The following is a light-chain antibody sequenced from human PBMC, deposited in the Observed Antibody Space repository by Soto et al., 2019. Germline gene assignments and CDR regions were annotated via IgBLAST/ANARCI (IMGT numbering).Light chain of an antibody. CDR2: AAS. Sequence: EIVLTHSPGTLSLSPGERATLSCRASQSVSNNYLAWYQQKPGQAPRLLIYAASNRAAGIPDRFSGSGSGSDFTLTISRLEPEDFAVYYCQQYGASPWTFGQGSKVEIK. V-gene: IGKV3-20*01. CDR1: QSVSNNY. CDR3: QQYGASPWT. J-gene: IGKJ1*01.